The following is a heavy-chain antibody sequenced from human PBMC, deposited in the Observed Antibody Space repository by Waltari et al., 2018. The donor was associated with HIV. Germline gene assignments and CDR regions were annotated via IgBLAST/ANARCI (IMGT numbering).Heavy chain of an antibody. CDR2: IKSKIYGGTS. CDR3: TTFCDYGDLPFDY. Sequence: EALLVESGGDLVKPGGSLRLSCAASGSIFTNSWMSWVRQAQGKGLEWVGRIKSKIYGGTSDYAVSVKSIFTILRDDSKNTLYLQMNSQKIEDTATYFCTTFCDYGDLPFDYWGQGTLVTVCS. J-gene: IGHJ4*02. D-gene: IGHD4-17*01. V-gene: IGHV3-15*01. CDR1: GSIFTNSW.